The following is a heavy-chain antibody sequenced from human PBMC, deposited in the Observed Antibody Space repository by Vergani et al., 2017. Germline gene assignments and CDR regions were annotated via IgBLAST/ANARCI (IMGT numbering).Heavy chain of an antibody. CDR1: GYSFSRNW. CDR3: ARVYCRGMSCAGTDYFYHIDV. V-gene: IGHV5-51*03. CDR2: IYPGNSET. D-gene: IGHD3/OR15-3a*01. J-gene: IGHJ6*03. Sequence: EVQLEQSGAAVTKPGESLEISCKGSGYSFSRNWIAWVRERPGQGLEWMGMIYPGNSETRNNPSFRGQVTMSVDKSISTAYLQWSSLKASDSAMYYCARVYCRGMSCAGTDYFYHIDVWGEGTTVTVS.